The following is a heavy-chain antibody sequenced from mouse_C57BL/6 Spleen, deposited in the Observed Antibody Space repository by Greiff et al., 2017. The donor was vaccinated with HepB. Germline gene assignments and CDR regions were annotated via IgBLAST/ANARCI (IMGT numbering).Heavy chain of an antibody. V-gene: IGHV1-26*01. CDR1: GYTFTDYY. CDR2: INPNNGGT. Sequence: VQLQQSGPELVKPGASVKISCKASGYTFTDYYMNWVKQSHGKSLEWIGDINPNNGGTSYNQKFKGKATLTVDKSSSTAYMELRSLTSEDSAVYYCARSEDYDYAPFAYWGQGTLVTVSA. D-gene: IGHD2-4*01. CDR3: ARSEDYDYAPFAY. J-gene: IGHJ3*01.